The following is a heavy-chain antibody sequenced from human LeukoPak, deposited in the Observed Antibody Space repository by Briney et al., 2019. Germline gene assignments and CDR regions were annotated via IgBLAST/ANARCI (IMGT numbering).Heavy chain of an antibody. CDR2: IYTSGST. Sequence: SESLSLTCTVSGGSISSGSYYWSWIRQPAGKGLEWIGRIYTSGSTNYNPSLKSRVTISVDTSKNQFSLKLSSVTAADTAVYYCAREDGSGSYRNPKFPNYYYMDVWGKGTTVTISS. V-gene: IGHV4-61*02. CDR3: AREDGSGSYRNPKFPNYYYMDV. D-gene: IGHD3-10*01. J-gene: IGHJ6*03. CDR1: GGSISSGSYY.